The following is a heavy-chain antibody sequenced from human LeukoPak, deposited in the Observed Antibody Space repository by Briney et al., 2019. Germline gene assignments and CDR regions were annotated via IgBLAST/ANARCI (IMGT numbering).Heavy chain of an antibody. D-gene: IGHD3-16*01. J-gene: IGHJ4*02. CDR1: GFTFSSYG. CDR3: VKEGAYFFDS. V-gene: IGHV3-30*02. Sequence: GGSLRLSCVASGFTFSSYGMHWVRQAPGKGLEWVAVTRNDGSNKYYVGSVKGRFTISRDNSKNTLFLQMNSLRAEDTAVYYCVKEGAYFFDSWGQGTLVTASS. CDR2: TRNDGSNK.